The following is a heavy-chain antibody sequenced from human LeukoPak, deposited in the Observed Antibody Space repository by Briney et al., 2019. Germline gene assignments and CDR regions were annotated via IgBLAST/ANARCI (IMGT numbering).Heavy chain of an antibody. J-gene: IGHJ4*02. CDR1: GGSIPNYY. CDR3: AREATMAV. CDR2: TSTSGNT. D-gene: IGHD3-10*01. Sequence: PSETLSLTCAVSGGSIPNYYWSWIRQPAGKGREWIGRTSTSGNTNYNPSLKSRVTMSADTSKNQFSLKLTSVTAADTAVYYCAREATMAVWGQGTLVTVSS. V-gene: IGHV4-4*07.